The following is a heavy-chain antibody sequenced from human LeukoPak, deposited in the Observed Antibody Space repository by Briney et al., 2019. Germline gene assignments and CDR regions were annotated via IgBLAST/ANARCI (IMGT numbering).Heavy chain of an antibody. J-gene: IGHJ4*02. CDR1: GYTFTSYY. CDR2: INPSGGST. Sequence: GASVKVSCKASGYTFTSYYMHWVRQAPGQGLEWMGIINPSGGSTSYAQKLQGRVTMTRDMSTSTVYMELSSLRSEDTAVYYCARGGSSGLWLAYWGQGTLVTVSS. V-gene: IGHV1-46*01. CDR3: ARGGSSGLWLAY. D-gene: IGHD3-22*01.